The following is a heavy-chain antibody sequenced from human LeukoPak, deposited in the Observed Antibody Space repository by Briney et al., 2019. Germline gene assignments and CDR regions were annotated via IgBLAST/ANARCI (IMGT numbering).Heavy chain of an antibody. CDR2: ISGSGGST. CDR1: GFTFSSYA. J-gene: IGHJ4*02. CDR3: ARALRIYYYFDY. V-gene: IGHV3-23*01. D-gene: IGHD1-26*01. Sequence: GGSLRLSCAASGFTFSSYAMSWVRQAPGKGLEWVSAISGSGGSTYYADSVKGRFTISRDNSKNTLCLQMNSLRAEDTAVYYCARALRIYYYFDYWGQGTLVTVSS.